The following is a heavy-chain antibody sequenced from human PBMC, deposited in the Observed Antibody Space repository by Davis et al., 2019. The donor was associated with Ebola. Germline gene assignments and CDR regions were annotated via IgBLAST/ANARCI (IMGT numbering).Heavy chain of an antibody. CDR2: ISSSSSTI. CDR1: GFTFSSYS. D-gene: IGHD3-3*01. Sequence: GESLKISCAASGFTFSSYSMNWVRQAPGKGLEWVSYISSSSSTIYYADSVKGRFTISRDNAKNSLYLQMNSLRAEDTAVYYCARDYVITIFGVVTLYYYYGMDVWGQGTTVTVSS. J-gene: IGHJ6*02. CDR3: ARDYVITIFGVVTLYYYYGMDV. V-gene: IGHV3-48*01.